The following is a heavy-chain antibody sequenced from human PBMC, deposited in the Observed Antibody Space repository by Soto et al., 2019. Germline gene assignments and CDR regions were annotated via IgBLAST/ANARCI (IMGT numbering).Heavy chain of an antibody. V-gene: IGHV3-15*07. CDR3: TTGRFYERFLEWLYPAANWFDP. D-gene: IGHD3-3*01. Sequence: PVGSLRLSCAASGFTFSNAWMNWVRQAPGKGLEWVGRIKSKTDGGTTDYAAPVKGRFTISRDDSKNTLYLQMNSLKTEDTAVYYCTTGRFYERFLEWLYPAANWFDPWGQGTLVTVSS. CDR1: GFTFSNAW. J-gene: IGHJ5*02. CDR2: IKSKTDGGTT.